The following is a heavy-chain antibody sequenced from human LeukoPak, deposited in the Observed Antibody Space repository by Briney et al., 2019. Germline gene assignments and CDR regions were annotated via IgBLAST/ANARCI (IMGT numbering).Heavy chain of an antibody. CDR2: IYYSGST. CDR3: AREKIVVVPAAIAPLDY. J-gene: IGHJ4*02. CDR1: GGSISSYY. D-gene: IGHD2-2*02. V-gene: IGHV4-59*12. Sequence: SETLSLTCTVSGGSISSYYWSWIRQPPGKGLEWIGYIYYSGSTNYNPSLKSRVTISVDTSKNQFSLKLSSVTAADTAVYYCAREKIVVVPAAIAPLDYWGQGTLVTVSS.